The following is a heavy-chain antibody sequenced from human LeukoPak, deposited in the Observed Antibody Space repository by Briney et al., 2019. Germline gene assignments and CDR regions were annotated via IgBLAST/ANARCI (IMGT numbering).Heavy chain of an antibody. V-gene: IGHV3-7*01. CDR2: IKQDGSEK. CDR1: GFTFDDYG. CDR3: ARAPGYYDFWSGYYDYYYYMDV. Sequence: GGSLRLSCAASGFTFDDYGMSWVRQAPGKGLEWVANIKQDGSEKYYVDSVKGRFTISGDNAKNSLYLQMNSLRAEDTAVYYCARAPGYYDFWSGYYDYYYYMDVWGKGTTVTVSS. J-gene: IGHJ6*03. D-gene: IGHD3-3*01.